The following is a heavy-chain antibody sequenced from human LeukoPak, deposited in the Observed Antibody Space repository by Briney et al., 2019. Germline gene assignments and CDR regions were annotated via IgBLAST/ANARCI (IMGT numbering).Heavy chain of an antibody. CDR2: ISYDGSNK. CDR3: AFYYDSSGYSIFDY. D-gene: IGHD3-22*01. J-gene: IGHJ4*02. CDR1: GFTFSSYG. V-gene: IGHV3-30*03. Sequence: PGGSLRLSCAASGFTFSSYGMHWVRQAPGKGLEWVAVISYDGSNKYYADSVKGRFTISRDNSKNTLYLQMNSLRAEDTAVYYCAFYYDSSGYSIFDYWGQGTLVTVSS.